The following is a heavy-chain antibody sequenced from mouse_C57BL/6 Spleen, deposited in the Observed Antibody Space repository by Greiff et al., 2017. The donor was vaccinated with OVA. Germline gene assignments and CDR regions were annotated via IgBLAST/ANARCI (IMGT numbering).Heavy chain of an antibody. CDR2: INYDGSST. V-gene: IGHV5-16*01. Sequence: EVKLMESEGGLVQPGSSMKLSCTASGFTFSDYYMAWVRQVPEKGLEWVANINYDGSSTYYLDSLKSRFIISRDNAKNILYLQMSSLKSEDTATYYCARASLNWVFDYWGQGTTLTVSS. J-gene: IGHJ2*01. D-gene: IGHD4-1*01. CDR3: ARASLNWVFDY. CDR1: GFTFSDYY.